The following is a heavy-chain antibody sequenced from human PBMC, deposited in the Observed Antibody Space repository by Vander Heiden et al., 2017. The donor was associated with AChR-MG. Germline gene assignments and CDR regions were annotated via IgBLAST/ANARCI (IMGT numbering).Heavy chain of an antibody. Sequence: EVQLLESGGGLVQPGGSLRLSCAASGFTFSSYAMSWVRQAPGKGLEWVSSISISGAITNYADSVKGRFTISRDNSKKTVYLQMNSLRAEDTAVYYCANQGTKTVTTNDYWGQGTLVTVSS. J-gene: IGHJ4*02. CDR2: ISISGAIT. D-gene: IGHD4-17*01. CDR3: ANQGTKTVTTNDY. CDR1: GFTFSSYA. V-gene: IGHV3-23*01.